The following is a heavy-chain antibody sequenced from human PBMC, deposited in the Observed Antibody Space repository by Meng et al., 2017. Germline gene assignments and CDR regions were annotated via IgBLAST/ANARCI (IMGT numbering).Heavy chain of an antibody. Sequence: ASVKVSCKASGYTFTSYYMHWVRQAPGQGLEWMGIINPSGGSTSYAQRFQGRVTMTRDTSTSTVYMELSSLRSEDTAVYYCARAYSSGYYYFDYFDYWGQGTRVTVSS. CDR2: INPSGGST. CDR1: GYTFTSYY. D-gene: IGHD3-22*01. J-gene: IGHJ4*02. CDR3: ARAYSSGYYYFDYFDY. V-gene: IGHV1-46*01.